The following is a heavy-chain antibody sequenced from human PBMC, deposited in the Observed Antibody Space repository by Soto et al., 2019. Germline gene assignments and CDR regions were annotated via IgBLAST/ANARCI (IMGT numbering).Heavy chain of an antibody. Sequence: QVQLQESGPGLVKPSETLSLTCTVSGGSISSYYWSWIRQPPGKGLEWIGYIYYSGSTNYNPSLKSRVTVSVDTSKNQFSLKLSSVTAADTAVYYCASSTGAYYYYGMDVWGQGTTVTVSS. D-gene: IGHD3-10*01. CDR1: GGSISSYY. CDR2: IYYSGST. J-gene: IGHJ6*02. V-gene: IGHV4-59*08. CDR3: ASSTGAYYYYGMDV.